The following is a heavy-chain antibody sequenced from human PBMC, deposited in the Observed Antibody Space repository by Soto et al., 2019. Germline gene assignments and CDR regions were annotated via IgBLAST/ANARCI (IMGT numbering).Heavy chain of an antibody. CDR3: ASQGRYCSGGCCYGPGAFDI. CDR1: GGSISIYY. Sequence: PSDTLSLTCTVSGGSISIYYWSCIRQPPGKGLEWIGYIYYSGCTNYNPSLKRRFTVSVDTSKNQFSLKPSSLTAAHTAVYDWASQGRYCSGGCCYGPGAFDIWGQGTMVT. CDR2: IYYSGCT. J-gene: IGHJ3*02. D-gene: IGHD2-15*01. V-gene: IGHV4-59*08.